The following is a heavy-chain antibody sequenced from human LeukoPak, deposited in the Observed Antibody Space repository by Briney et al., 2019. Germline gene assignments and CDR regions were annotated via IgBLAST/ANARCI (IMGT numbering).Heavy chain of an antibody. J-gene: IGHJ6*02. V-gene: IGHV3-23*01. CDR1: GFTFSSYA. Sequence: GGSLGLSCAASGFTFSSYAMGWVRQAPGKGLEWVSAISGGGDSTFYADSVKGRFTISRDNSKNTLYLQMSSLRAEDTAIYYCAKEEYSTRYYYYGMDVWGQGTTVTVSS. CDR2: ISGGGDST. CDR3: AKEEYSTRYYYYGMDV. D-gene: IGHD2-2*01.